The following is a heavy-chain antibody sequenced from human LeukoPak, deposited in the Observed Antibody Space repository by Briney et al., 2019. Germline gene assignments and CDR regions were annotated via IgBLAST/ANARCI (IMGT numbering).Heavy chain of an antibody. Sequence: PGGSLRLSCAASGFTFNSETMNWVRQAPGKGLEWVSYISSGGNTIYYADSVKGRFTISRDNAKNSLYLQMNSLRAEDTAVYYCAELGITMIGGVWGKGTTVTISS. CDR2: ISSGGNTI. J-gene: IGHJ6*04. CDR1: GFTFNSET. V-gene: IGHV3-48*03. D-gene: IGHD3-10*02. CDR3: AELGITMIGGV.